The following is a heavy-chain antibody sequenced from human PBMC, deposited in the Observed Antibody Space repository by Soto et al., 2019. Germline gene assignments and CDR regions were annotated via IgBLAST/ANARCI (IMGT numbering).Heavy chain of an antibody. CDR2: IYSGGST. CDR3: AREANDPVVVAANWFDP. CDR1: GFTVSRNY. V-gene: IGHV3-66*01. J-gene: IGHJ5*02. Sequence: GGSLRLSCAASGFTVSRNYMSWVRQAPGKGLEWVSVIYSGGSTYYADSVKGRFTISRDNSKNTLYLQMNSLRAEDTAVYYCAREANDPVVVAANWFDPWGQGT. D-gene: IGHD2-15*01.